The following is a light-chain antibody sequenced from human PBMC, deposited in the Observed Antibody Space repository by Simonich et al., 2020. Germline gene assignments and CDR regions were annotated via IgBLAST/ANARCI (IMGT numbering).Light chain of an antibody. J-gene: IGLJ3*02. Sequence: QSALTQPASVSGSPGQSITISCTGTSSDVGGFNYVSWYQQHPGKAPKIMIYDVSKRPSGVSNRCSGSKSGNTASLTISGLQAEDEADYYCSSYTSSSTLVFGGGTKLTVL. CDR3: SSYTSSSTLV. V-gene: IGLV2-14*01. CDR1: SSDVGGFNY. CDR2: DVS.